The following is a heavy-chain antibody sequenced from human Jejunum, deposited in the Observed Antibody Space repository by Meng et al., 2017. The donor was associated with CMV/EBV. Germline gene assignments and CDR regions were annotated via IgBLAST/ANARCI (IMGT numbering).Heavy chain of an antibody. CDR2: VSQSGGT. D-gene: IGHD6-19*01. J-gene: IGHJ4*02. V-gene: IGHV4-34*01. Sequence: TFSGYYWTWLRQPAGKGLEWLGEVSQSGGTRYKPSLRSRLTISVDKSTNQFSLRLTSVTAADTALYYCARSLRDYSGWVKKYHFDYWGQGTLVTVSS. CDR1: TFSGYY. CDR3: ARSLRDYSGWVKKYHFDY.